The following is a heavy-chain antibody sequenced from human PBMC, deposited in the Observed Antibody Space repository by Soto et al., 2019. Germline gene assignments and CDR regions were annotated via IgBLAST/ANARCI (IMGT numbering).Heavy chain of an antibody. Sequence: SETLSLTCTVSGCSISSYYWSWIRQPPGKGLEWIGYIYYSGSTNYNPSLKRRVTISVDTPNTQSSLKPSSVTAADTAVYYCARLRSDFLTGYYSEGGGAFDIWGQGTMVTVSS. CDR1: GCSISSYY. J-gene: IGHJ3*02. V-gene: IGHV4-59*08. D-gene: IGHD3-9*01. CDR2: IYYSGST. CDR3: ARLRSDFLTGYYSEGGGAFDI.